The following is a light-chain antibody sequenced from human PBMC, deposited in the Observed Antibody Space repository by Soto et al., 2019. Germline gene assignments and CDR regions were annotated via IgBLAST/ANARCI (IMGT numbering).Light chain of an antibody. CDR1: SSDVGSHNL. CDR3: CSYAGSSSYV. V-gene: IGLV2-23*01. J-gene: IGLJ1*01. CDR2: EDN. Sequence: QSALTQPASVSGSPGQSIIISCTGTSSDVGSHNLVSWFQQYPGKAPKLIIYEDNKRPSGVSNRFSGSKSGNTASLTISGLQAEDEADYHCCSYAGSSSYVFGTGTKLTVL.